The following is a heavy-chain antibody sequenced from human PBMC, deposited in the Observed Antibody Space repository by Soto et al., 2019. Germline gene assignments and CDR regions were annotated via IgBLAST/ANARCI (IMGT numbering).Heavy chain of an antibody. Sequence: HVQLQESGPGLVKPSEPLSLTCSVSAGSISRYYWGWVRQSPGEGLEWIAHISYTVDASYNPSLKSRGTISLDTSKNQIALSLMSVTAADTAVYYCVGSLMSRAMESFDYWGQGTLVTVTS. J-gene: IGHJ4*02. CDR3: VGSLMSRAMESFDY. CDR1: AGSISRYY. D-gene: IGHD5-18*01. V-gene: IGHV4-59*01. CDR2: ISYTVDA.